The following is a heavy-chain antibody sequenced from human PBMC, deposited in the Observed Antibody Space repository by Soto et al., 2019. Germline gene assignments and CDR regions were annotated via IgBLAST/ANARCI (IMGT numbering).Heavy chain of an antibody. V-gene: IGHV4-34*01. CDR2: INHSGST. CDR3: ARLGGYGCSSTSCYPEYYHYYHMDV. CDR1: GGSFSGYY. J-gene: IGHJ6*03. Sequence: SETLSLTCAVYGGSFSGYYWSWIRQPPGKGLEWIGEINHSGSTNYNPSLKSRVTISVDTSKNQFSLKLSSVTAADTAVYYCARLGGYGCSSTSCYPEYYHYYHMDVWGKGTTVTVSS. D-gene: IGHD2-2*01.